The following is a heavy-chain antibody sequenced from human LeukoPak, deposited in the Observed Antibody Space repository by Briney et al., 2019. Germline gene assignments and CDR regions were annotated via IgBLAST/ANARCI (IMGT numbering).Heavy chain of an antibody. Sequence: ASVKVSCKASGYTFTSYDINWVRQATGQGLEWMGWMNPNSGNTGYAQKFQGRVTMTRNTSISTAYMELSSLRSEDTAVYYCARAMYGSYGYDYWGQGTLVTVSS. CDR2: MNPNSGNT. CDR1: GYTFTSYD. CDR3: ARAMYGSYGYDY. V-gene: IGHV1-8*01. J-gene: IGHJ4*02. D-gene: IGHD5-18*01.